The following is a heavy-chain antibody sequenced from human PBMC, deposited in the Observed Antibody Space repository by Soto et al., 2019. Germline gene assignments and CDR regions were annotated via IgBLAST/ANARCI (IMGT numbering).Heavy chain of an antibody. CDR2: ISAYNGNR. D-gene: IGHD3-16*01. Sequence: QVQLVQSGAAVKKPGASVKVSCKASGYTFTSYGISWVRHAPGLGLEGMGWISAYNGNRSYAQKLQGRVTMTTDTSTSTANMELRSMRSDDTAVYCCESNAGVSGELYYWGQGTLVTVSS. J-gene: IGHJ4*02. CDR3: ESNAGVSGELYY. CDR1: GYTFTSYG. V-gene: IGHV1-18*01.